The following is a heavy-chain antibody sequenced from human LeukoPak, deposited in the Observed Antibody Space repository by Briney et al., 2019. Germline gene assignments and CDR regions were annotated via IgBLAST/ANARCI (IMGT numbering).Heavy chain of an antibody. CDR1: GFTISSYA. CDR2: ISYDGSNK. Sequence: GGSLRLSCAASGFTISSYAMHWVRQAPGKGLEWVAVISYDGSNKYYADSVKGRFTISRDNSKNTLYLQMNSLRAEDTAVYYAQQGTGYWGQGTLVTVSS. D-gene: IGHD6-13*01. J-gene: IGHJ4*02. CDR3: QQGTGY. V-gene: IGHV3-30*04.